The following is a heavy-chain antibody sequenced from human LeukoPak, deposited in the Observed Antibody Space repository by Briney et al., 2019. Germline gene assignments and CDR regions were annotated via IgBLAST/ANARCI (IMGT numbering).Heavy chain of an antibody. Sequence: GGSLRLSCAASGFTFSTYSMNWVRQAPGKGLEWVSYISSSSSPIYYADSVKGRFTISRDNAKNSLYLQMNSLGDEDTAVYYCARDGRDGYNRAPGAFDIWGQGTMVTVSS. CDR1: GFTFSTYS. D-gene: IGHD5-24*01. CDR2: ISSSSSPI. CDR3: ARDGRDGYNRAPGAFDI. J-gene: IGHJ3*02. V-gene: IGHV3-48*02.